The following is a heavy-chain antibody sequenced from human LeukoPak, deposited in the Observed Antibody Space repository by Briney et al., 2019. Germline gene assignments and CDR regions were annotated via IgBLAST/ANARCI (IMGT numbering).Heavy chain of an antibody. J-gene: IGHJ6*03. Sequence: SETLSLTCAVYGGSFSGYYWSWIRQPPGKGLEWIGEINHSGSTNYNPSLKSRVTISVDTSKNQFSLKLSSVTAADSAVYYCARLVVVPAATYFYYYYYYMDVWGKGTTVTVSS. V-gene: IGHV4-34*01. CDR3: ARLVVVPAATYFYYYYYYMDV. D-gene: IGHD2-2*01. CDR2: INHSGST. CDR1: GGSFSGYY.